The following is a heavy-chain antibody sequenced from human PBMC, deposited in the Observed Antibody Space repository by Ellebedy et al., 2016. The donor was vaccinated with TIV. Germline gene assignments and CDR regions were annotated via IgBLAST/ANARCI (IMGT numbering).Heavy chain of an antibody. D-gene: IGHD4-11*01. V-gene: IGHV3-30-3*01. Sequence: GESLKISCAASGFTFSTYAIHWVRQAPGKGLEWVAVISSDASNKYYADSVKGRFSISRDNSKNTLYLQMNSLRAEDTAVYYCASLMTTVTNDYYYFGLDVWGQGTTVTVSS. CDR2: ISSDASNK. CDR1: GFTFSTYA. CDR3: ASLMTTVTNDYYYFGLDV. J-gene: IGHJ6*02.